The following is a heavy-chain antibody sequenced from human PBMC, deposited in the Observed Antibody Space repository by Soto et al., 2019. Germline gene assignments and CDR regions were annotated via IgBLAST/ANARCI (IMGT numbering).Heavy chain of an antibody. V-gene: IGHV3-30*18. CDR1: GFTFSSYG. CDR2: ISYDGSNK. Sequence: QVQLVESGGGVVQPGRSLRLSCAASGFTFSSYGMHWVRQAPGKGLEWVAVISYDGSNKYYADSVKGRFTISRDNSKNTLYLQMNSLRAEDTALYYCAKALRNVPYGMDVWGQGTTVTVSS. CDR3: AKALRNVPYGMDV. J-gene: IGHJ6*02.